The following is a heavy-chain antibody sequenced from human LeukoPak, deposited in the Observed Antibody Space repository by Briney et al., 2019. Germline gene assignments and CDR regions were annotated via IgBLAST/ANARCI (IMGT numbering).Heavy chain of an antibody. CDR1: GFTFSNYV. Sequence: GGSLRLSCAASGFTFSNYVMSWLRQAPGQGLEGVSGISGSGGGTYYADSVKGRFTISRDNSKNTLYVQMNSLRAADTAVYYCALGLRYCSSTSCYPYAFDIWGQGTMVTVSS. CDR2: ISGSGGGT. V-gene: IGHV3-23*01. D-gene: IGHD2-2*01. J-gene: IGHJ3*02. CDR3: ALGLRYCSSTSCYPYAFDI.